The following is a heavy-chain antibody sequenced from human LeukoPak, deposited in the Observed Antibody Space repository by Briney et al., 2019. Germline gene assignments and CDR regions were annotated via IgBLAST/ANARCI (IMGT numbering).Heavy chain of an antibody. D-gene: IGHD5-24*01. J-gene: IGHJ3*02. CDR3: ARHVSGTRDGYKGFDI. CDR1: GGSLSYYF. CDR2: ISYSGST. Sequence: SETLSLTCTVSGGSLSYYFWSWIRQPPGKGLEWIGYISYSGSTDYNPSLKSRVIVSVDKSKNQFSLKVTSLTAADTAGYHCARHVSGTRDGYKGFDIWGQGIMVTVSS. V-gene: IGHV4-59*08.